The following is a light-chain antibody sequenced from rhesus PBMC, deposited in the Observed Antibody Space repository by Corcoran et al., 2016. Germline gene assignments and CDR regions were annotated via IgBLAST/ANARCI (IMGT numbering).Light chain of an antibody. J-gene: IGKJ2*01. CDR3: LRYSSDPYS. CDR2: DAS. CDR1: QGISNY. V-gene: IGKV1-43*02. Sequence: DIQMTQSPSSLSASVGDRVTITCRASQGISNYLSWYQQKPGKAPELLIYDASTLQSGVPSRVSGSGSGTDFTLTINRLQPEDFATYYCLRYSSDPYSFGQGTKVEIK.